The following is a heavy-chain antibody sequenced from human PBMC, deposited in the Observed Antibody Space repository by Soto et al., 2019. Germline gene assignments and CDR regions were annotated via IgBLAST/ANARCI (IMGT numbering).Heavy chain of an antibody. V-gene: IGHV1-18*04. CDR3: ARYCSSTSCYSYYYYYGMDV. Sequence: ASVKVSCKASGYTFTSYCISWVLQAPGQGLEWMGWISAYNGNTNYAQKLQGRVTMTTDTSTSTAYMELRSLRSDDTAVYYCARYCSSTSCYSYYYYYGMDVWGQGTTVTVSS. D-gene: IGHD2-2*02. J-gene: IGHJ6*02. CDR2: ISAYNGNT. CDR1: GYTFTSYC.